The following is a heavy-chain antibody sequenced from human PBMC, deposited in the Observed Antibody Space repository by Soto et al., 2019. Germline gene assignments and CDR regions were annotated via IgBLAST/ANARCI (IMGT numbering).Heavy chain of an antibody. J-gene: IGHJ6*02. Sequence: LSLTCTVSGGSISSGGYYWSWIRQHPGKGLEWIGYIYYSGSTYYNPSLKSRVTISVDTSKNQFSLKLSPVTAADTAVYYCARGARVVVVVAATSYYYYGMDVWGQGTTVTVSS. V-gene: IGHV4-31*03. CDR1: GGSISSGGYY. CDR2: IYYSGST. D-gene: IGHD2-15*01. CDR3: ARGARVVVVVAATSYYYYGMDV.